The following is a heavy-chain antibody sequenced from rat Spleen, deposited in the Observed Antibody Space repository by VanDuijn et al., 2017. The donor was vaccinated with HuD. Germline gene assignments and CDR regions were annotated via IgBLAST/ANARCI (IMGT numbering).Heavy chain of an antibody. V-gene: IGHV5-31*01. CDR3: ARRHYGYTDYFDY. Sequence: EVQLVESGGGLVQPGRSLKLSCVASGFTFNNYWMTWIRQAPGKGLEWVASITNTGGITYYPDSVKGRFTISRDNAKSTLYLQMDSLRSEDTATYYCARRHYGYTDYFDYWGQGVMVTVSS. CDR1: GFTFNNYW. D-gene: IGHD1-9*01. CDR2: ITNTGGIT. J-gene: IGHJ2*01.